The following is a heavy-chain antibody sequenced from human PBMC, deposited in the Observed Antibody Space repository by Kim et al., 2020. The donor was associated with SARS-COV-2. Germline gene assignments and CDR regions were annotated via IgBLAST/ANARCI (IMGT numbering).Heavy chain of an antibody. CDR3: AKDFTYYDILTGYFTGGKQLREYCFYY. J-gene: IGHJ4*02. Sequence: GGSLRLSCAASGFTFSSYGMHWVRQAPGKGLEWVAVISYDGSNKYYADSVKGRFTISRDNSKNTLYLQMNSLRAEDTAVYYCAKDFTYYDILTGYFTGGKQLREYCFYYWGPGTLVTVSS. CDR1: GFTFSSYG. V-gene: IGHV3-30*18. CDR2: ISYDGSNK. D-gene: IGHD3-9*01.